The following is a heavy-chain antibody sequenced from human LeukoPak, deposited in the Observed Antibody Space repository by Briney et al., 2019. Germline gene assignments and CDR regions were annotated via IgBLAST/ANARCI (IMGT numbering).Heavy chain of an antibody. D-gene: IGHD6-13*01. CDR3: ASGPYPAAGTDHQFDY. Sequence: KPSETLSLTCTVSGASISSYYWSWIRQPPGKGLEWIGYIYCSESTNYNPSLKSRVTISVDTSKNQFSLKLSSVTAADTAVYYCASGPYPAAGTDHQFDYWGQGTLVTVSS. V-gene: IGHV4-59*01. J-gene: IGHJ4*02. CDR1: GASISSYY. CDR2: IYCSEST.